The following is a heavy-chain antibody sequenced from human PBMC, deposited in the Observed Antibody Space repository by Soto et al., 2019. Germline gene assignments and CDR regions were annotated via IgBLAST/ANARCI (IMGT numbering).Heavy chain of an antibody. J-gene: IGHJ6*02. CDR3: ASWLKEAGIGGNDDYCMDG. Sequence: VQLVQSGAEVKKPGSSVKVSCKASGGTFTNYAFSWVRQAPGQGLEWLGGIIPILGTADYAQKFQGRVTITADESTSTAHMELSSLRSDDTAVYYCASWLKEAGIGGNDDYCMDGWGQGTTVTVCS. CDR2: IIPILGTA. V-gene: IGHV1-69*13. D-gene: IGHD1-1*01. CDR1: GGTFTNYA.